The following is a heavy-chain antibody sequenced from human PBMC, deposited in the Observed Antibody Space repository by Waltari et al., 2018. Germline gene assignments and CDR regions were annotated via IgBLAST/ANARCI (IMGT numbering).Heavy chain of an antibody. J-gene: IGHJ5*02. CDR1: GYSFTNYW. CDR2: MNPGDSDT. D-gene: IGHD6-19*01. Sequence: EVQLVQSGVEVKKPGESLKISCKASGYSFTNYWIGWVRRMPWKGLEWMGIMNPGDSDTRYSPSFQGQVTFSADKSISTAYLQWSSLKASDSAMYYCAWAVSGTAWFDPWGQGTLVTVSS. CDR3: AWAVSGTAWFDP. V-gene: IGHV5-51*03.